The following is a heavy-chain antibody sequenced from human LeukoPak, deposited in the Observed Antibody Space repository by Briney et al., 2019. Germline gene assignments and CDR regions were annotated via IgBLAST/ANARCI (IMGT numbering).Heavy chain of an antibody. J-gene: IGHJ3*02. V-gene: IGHV3-11*01. Sequence: GGSLRLSCAASGFTFSDYYMSWIRQAPGKGLEWVSYISSSGSTIYYADSVKGRFTISRDNAKNSLYLQMNSLRAEDTAVYYCARKTGKRWLQYDAFDIWGQGTMVTVSS. CDR2: ISSSGSTI. D-gene: IGHD5-24*01. CDR3: ARKTGKRWLQYDAFDI. CDR1: GFTFSDYY.